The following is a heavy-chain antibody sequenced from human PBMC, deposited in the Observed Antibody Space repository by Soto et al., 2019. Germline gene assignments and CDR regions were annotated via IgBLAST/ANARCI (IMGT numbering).Heavy chain of an antibody. V-gene: IGHV3-53*02. Sequence: EVQLVETGGGLIQPGGSLRLSCGVSGFSVSDNYMTWVRQAPGKGLEWVSIIYSGGSSFHIDSVKDRFSVFRDTSKNTVFLQMNSLRPKDTAVYYWARRVSSLWYFDLWGQGTHGTVSS. CDR1: GFSVSDNY. CDR3: ARRVSSLWYFDL. D-gene: IGHD2-15*01. J-gene: IGHJ4*02. CDR2: IYSGGSS.